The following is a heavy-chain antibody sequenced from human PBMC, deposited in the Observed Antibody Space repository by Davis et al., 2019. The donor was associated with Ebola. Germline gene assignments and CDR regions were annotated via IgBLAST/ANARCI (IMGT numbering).Heavy chain of an antibody. Sequence: GGSLRLSCAASGFTFSSYEMNWVRQAPGKGLEWVSYISSSGSSIYYADSVKGRFTISRDNAKNSLYLQMNSLRAEDTAVYYCARDRNYYDNSGYCTFDAFDIWGQGTMVTVSS. V-gene: IGHV3-48*03. D-gene: IGHD3-22*01. CDR1: GFTFSSYE. CDR3: ARDRNYYDNSGYCTFDAFDI. J-gene: IGHJ3*02. CDR2: ISSSGSSI.